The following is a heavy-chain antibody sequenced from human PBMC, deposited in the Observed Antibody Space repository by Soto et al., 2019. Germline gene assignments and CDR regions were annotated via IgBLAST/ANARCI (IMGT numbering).Heavy chain of an antibody. J-gene: IGHJ3*02. V-gene: IGHV6-1*01. D-gene: IGHD1-7*01. Sequence: QVQLQQSGPGLVKPSQTLSLTCAISGDNVFRNGVAWKWVRQSPSRGREWLGRTYYRSKWDNEYGVTVKGRSTITLDTSNIQLPLPLDSVTPYCSAVYYCARGKNSAFDNWGQGTLVIVSS. CDR1: GDNVFRNGVA. CDR3: ARGKNSAFDN. CDR2: TYYRSKWDN.